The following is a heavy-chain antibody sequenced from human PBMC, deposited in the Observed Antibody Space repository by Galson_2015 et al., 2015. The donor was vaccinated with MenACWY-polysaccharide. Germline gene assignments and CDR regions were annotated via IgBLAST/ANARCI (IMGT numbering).Heavy chain of an antibody. Sequence: SLRLSCAASGFSISSNWMTWVRQAPGKGLEWVANIKQDGSEKNYVDSVKGRFTISRDNAKNSLFLQMNSLRAEDTAVYYYARGGGFKYFDPWGQGTLVTVSS. J-gene: IGHJ5*02. V-gene: IGHV3-7*01. CDR2: IKQDGSEK. CDR1: GFSISSNW. CDR3: ARGGGFKYFDP. D-gene: IGHD2-15*01.